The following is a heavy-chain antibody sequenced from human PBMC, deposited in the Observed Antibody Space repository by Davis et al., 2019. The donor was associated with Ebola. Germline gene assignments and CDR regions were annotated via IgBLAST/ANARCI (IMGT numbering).Heavy chain of an antibody. CDR2: IYSGGST. V-gene: IGHV3-53*05. J-gene: IGHJ6*03. D-gene: IGHD1-1*01. CDR3: ARNPLTTYYYYMDV. Sequence: GESPKTLCAASGFTVSSNYMSWVRQAPGKGLEWVSVIYSGGSTYYADSVKGRFTISRDNSKNTLYLQMNSLRAEDTALYYCARNPLTTYYYYMDVWGKGTTVTVSS. CDR1: GFTVSSNY.